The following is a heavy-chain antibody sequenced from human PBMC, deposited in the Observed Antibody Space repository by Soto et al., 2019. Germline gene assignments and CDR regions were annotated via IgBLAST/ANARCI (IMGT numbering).Heavy chain of an antibody. CDR2: ISYDGSNK. CDR3: AKDQQLVQHYYYGMDV. Sequence: GGSLRLSCAASGFTFSSYGMHWVRQAPGKGLEWVAVISYDGSNKYYADSVKGRFTISRDNSKNTLYLQMNSLRAEDTAVYYCAKDQQLVQHYYYGMDVWGQGTTVTVSS. CDR1: GFTFSSYG. D-gene: IGHD6-6*01. J-gene: IGHJ6*02. V-gene: IGHV3-30*18.